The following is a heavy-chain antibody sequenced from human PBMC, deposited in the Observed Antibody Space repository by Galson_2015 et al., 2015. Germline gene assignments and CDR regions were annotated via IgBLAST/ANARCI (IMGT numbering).Heavy chain of an antibody. V-gene: IGHV1-46*01. CDR1: GYTFTNYY. CDR2: MNPRDGSI. D-gene: IGHD6-19*01. Sequence: SVKVSCKASGYTFTNYYVHWVRQAPEQGLEWMGIMNPRDGSIKYAQKFQGRVLMTRDTSTSTVYMDLSSLRSEDTAVYYCARDFGYSSPPGGWLDPWGQGTLVTVFS. J-gene: IGHJ5*02. CDR3: ARDFGYSSPPGGWLDP.